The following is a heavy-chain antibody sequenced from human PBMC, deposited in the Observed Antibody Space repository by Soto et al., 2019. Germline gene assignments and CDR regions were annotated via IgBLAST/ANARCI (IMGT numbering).Heavy chain of an antibody. V-gene: IGHV4-59*08. J-gene: IGHJ4*02. CDR3: ARHYNSGSYPLDC. Sequence: SETLSLTCNVSGPSVSGYFWGWIRQPPGRGLEYIGHIHYSGSTNYNPSLKSRVTMSVDASRNQFSLKLNSVTAADTAVYFCARHYNSGSYPLDCWGQG. D-gene: IGHD3-10*01. CDR2: IHYSGST. CDR1: GPSVSGYF.